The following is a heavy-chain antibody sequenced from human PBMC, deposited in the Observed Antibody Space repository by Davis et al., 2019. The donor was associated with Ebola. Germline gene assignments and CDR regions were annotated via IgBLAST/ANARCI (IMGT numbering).Heavy chain of an antibody. CDR1: GYTFTSYG. V-gene: IGHV1-18*01. D-gene: IGHD3-10*01. J-gene: IGHJ5*02. CDR3: ARDQAYYYGSGSYRYWFDP. Sequence: ASVKVSCKASGYTFTSYGISWVRQAPGQGLEWMGWISAYNGNTNYAQKLQGRVTMTTDTSTSTAYMELRSLRSDDTAVYYCARDQAYYYGSGSYRYWFDPWGQGTLVTVSS. CDR2: ISAYNGNT.